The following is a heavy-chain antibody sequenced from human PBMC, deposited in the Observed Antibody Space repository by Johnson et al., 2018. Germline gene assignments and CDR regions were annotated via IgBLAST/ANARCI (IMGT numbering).Heavy chain of an antibody. D-gene: IGHD3-16*01. Sequence: VQLVESGGGVVQPGRSLRLSCAASGFTFSSYGMHWVRHAPGKGLEWVAVISYDGSNKYYADSVKGRFTISRDNSKNTLYLQMNSLRAEDTAVYYCARGSLFGDAFDIWGQGTRVTVSS. CDR2: ISYDGSNK. CDR1: GFTFSSYG. V-gene: IGHV3-30*03. CDR3: ARGSLFGDAFDI. J-gene: IGHJ3*02.